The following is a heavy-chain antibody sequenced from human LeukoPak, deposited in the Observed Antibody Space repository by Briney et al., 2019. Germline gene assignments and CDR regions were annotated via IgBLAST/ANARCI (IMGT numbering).Heavy chain of an antibody. Sequence: SETLSLTCSVSGVAISDYFWSWIRQPAGRDLEWIGRISTTGSTYFNPSLQSRVRMSVDSSKTHFSLRLSSVTAADTAVYYCARRRNYGANSGGLDYWGQGTLVTVSS. CDR3: ARRRNYGANSGGLDY. V-gene: IGHV4-4*07. D-gene: IGHD4-23*01. CDR2: ISTTGST. J-gene: IGHJ4*02. CDR1: GVAISDYF.